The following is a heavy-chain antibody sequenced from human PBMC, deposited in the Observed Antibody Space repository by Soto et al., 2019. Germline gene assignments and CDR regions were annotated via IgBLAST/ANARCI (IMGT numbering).Heavy chain of an antibody. D-gene: IGHD3-16*01. CDR1: GFTFSSYA. V-gene: IGHV3-23*01. CDR3: AKGGINYFDC. Sequence: GGSLRLSCAASGFTFSSYAMSWVRQAPGKGLEWVSGISGGGDTTYYADSVQGRFTISRDNSKNTLYLQMNSLRAEDTAVYYCAKGGINYFDCWGQGTLVTVSS. J-gene: IGHJ4*02. CDR2: ISGGGDTT.